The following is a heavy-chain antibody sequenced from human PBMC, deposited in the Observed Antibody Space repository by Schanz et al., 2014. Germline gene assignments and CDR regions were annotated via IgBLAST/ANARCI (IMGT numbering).Heavy chain of an antibody. D-gene: IGHD2-2*01. CDR1: TYTFTINS. CDR2: INTKTGNP. J-gene: IGHJ4*02. CDR3: ARGYCAGTSCPIFDY. V-gene: IGHV7-4-1*02. Sequence: QVQVVQSGAEVKKPGASVKVSCKASTYTFTINSISWVRQAPGQGLEWMGWINTKTGNPTYAQGFTGRFVFSLDTSVSTTHLQITNLKADDTAVYYCARGYCAGTSCPIFDYWGQGTLVTVSS.